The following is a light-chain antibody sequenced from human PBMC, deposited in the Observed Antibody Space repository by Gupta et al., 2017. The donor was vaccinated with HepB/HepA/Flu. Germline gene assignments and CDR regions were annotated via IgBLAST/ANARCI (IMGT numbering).Light chain of an antibody. V-gene: IGKV2-40*01. CDR1: QGRWNRDDGNTY. CDR2: TSS. CDR3: MQQLEFPYT. Sequence: DIVMTHTPLSLPVTPGEPASLSCRARQGRWNRDDGNTYLDWYLQKPGQAPHLLIYTSSSRAPGVPDRVSGSGSGTDFTLKIRSGEAEDVGIYYCMQQLEFPYTFGQGTXLEI. J-gene: IGKJ2*01.